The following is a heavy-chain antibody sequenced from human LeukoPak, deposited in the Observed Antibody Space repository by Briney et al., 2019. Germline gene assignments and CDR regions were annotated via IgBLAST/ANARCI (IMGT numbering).Heavy chain of an antibody. CDR1: GFTFSSYW. Sequence: PGGSLRLSCAASGFTFSSYWMHWVRQAPGKGLVWVSRINSDGSSTSYADSVKGRFTISRDNAKNSLFLQMNSLRAGDTAVYYCAREKASTTGTTDYDYWGQGTLVTVSS. D-gene: IGHD1-1*01. CDR3: AREKASTTGTTDYDY. J-gene: IGHJ4*02. CDR2: INSDGSST. V-gene: IGHV3-74*01.